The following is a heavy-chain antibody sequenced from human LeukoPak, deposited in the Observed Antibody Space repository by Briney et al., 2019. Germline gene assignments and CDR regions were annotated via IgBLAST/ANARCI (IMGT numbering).Heavy chain of an antibody. CDR1: GGSISSSSYY. J-gene: IGHJ3*02. D-gene: IGHD6-19*01. CDR3: ARDQGSSGWTGGGAFDI. CDR2: IYHSGST. Sequence: SETLSLTCTVSGGSISSSSYYWGWIRQPPGKGLEWIGSIYHSGSTYYNPSLKSRVTISVDRSKNQFSLKLSSVTAADTAVYYCARDQGSSGWTGGGAFDIWGQGTMVTVSS. V-gene: IGHV4-39*07.